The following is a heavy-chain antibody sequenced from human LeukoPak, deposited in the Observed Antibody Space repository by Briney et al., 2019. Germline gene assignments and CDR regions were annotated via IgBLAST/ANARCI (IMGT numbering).Heavy chain of an antibody. D-gene: IGHD2-2*01. J-gene: IGHJ4*02. Sequence: SETLSLTCTVSGGSISSSYYWGWIRQPPGKGLEWIGSKHYSGSTDYNPSLKSRVTISVDTSENQLSLKLRFVTTADTAVYYCARLGYCSSTSCYVDYWGQGTRVTVSS. V-gene: IGHV4-39*01. CDR1: GGSISSSYY. CDR2: KHYSGST. CDR3: ARLGYCSSTSCYVDY.